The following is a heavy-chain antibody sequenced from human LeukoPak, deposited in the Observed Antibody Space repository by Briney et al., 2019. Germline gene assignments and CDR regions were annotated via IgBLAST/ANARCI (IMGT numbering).Heavy chain of an antibody. CDR1: GYSISSGYY. D-gene: IGHD6-6*01. CDR3: ARRSIPFDY. Sequence: PSETLSLTCAVSGYSISSGYYWGWIRQPPGKGLEWIGSIYHSGSTYYNPSLKSRVTISVDTSKNQFSLKLSSVTAADTAAYYCARRSIPFDYWGQGTLVTVSS. J-gene: IGHJ4*02. V-gene: IGHV4-38-2*01. CDR2: IYHSGST.